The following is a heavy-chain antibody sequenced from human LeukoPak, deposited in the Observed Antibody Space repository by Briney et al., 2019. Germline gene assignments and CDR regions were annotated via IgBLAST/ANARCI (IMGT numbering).Heavy chain of an antibody. D-gene: IGHD1-26*01. CDR1: GFTFSSYS. J-gene: IGHJ4*02. V-gene: IGHV3-21*01. Sequence: KPGGSLRLSCAASGFTFSSYSMNWVRQAPGKGLEWVSSISSSSSYIYYADSVKGLFTISRDNAKNSLYLQMNSLRAEDTAVYYCARVPIVGATVNYFDYWGQGTLVTVSS. CDR3: ARVPIVGATVNYFDY. CDR2: ISSSSSYI.